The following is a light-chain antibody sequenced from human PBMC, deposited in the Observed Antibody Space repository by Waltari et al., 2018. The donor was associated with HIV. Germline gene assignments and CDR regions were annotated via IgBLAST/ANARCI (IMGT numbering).Light chain of an antibody. V-gene: IGLV1-40*01. J-gene: IGLJ2*01. CDR2: TNN. CDR3: QSYDSSLSASV. Sequence: QSVLTQPPSVSGAPGQRVTLSCTGSDSNIGTHDVHWSKQPPGTAPQPLIYTNNNRPAGVPDRFSASKSGTSASLAITGLQPEDETDYYCQSYDSSLSASVFGGGTKLTVL. CDR1: DSNIGTHD.